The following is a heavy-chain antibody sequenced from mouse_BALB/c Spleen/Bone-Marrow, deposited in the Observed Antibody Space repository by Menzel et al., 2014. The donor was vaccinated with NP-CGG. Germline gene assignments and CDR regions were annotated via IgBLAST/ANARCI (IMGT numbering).Heavy chain of an antibody. CDR2: IDPANGNT. D-gene: IGHD2-2*01. CDR3: ARWLPLAY. J-gene: IGHJ3*01. Sequence: DVKLVESGAELVKPGALVKLSCTASGFNIKDTYIHWVKQRPEQGLEWIGRIDPANGNTKYDPKFQGKATITADTSSNTAYLQLSSLTSEDTAVYYCARWLPLAYWGQGTLVTVSA. CDR1: GFNIKDTY. V-gene: IGHV14-3*02.